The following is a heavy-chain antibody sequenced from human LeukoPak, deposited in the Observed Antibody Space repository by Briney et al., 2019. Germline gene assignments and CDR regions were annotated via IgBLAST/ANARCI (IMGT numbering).Heavy chain of an antibody. Sequence: PSETLSLTCTVSGGSISSYYWSWIRQPAGKGLEWIGRIYTSGSTNYNPSLKSRVTMSVDTSKYQFSLKLSSVTAADTAVYYCARSTLGSYLGARPYYYMDVWGKGTTVTVSS. CDR3: ARSTLGSYLGARPYYYMDV. CDR2: IYTSGST. D-gene: IGHD1-26*01. CDR1: GGSISSYY. V-gene: IGHV4-4*07. J-gene: IGHJ6*03.